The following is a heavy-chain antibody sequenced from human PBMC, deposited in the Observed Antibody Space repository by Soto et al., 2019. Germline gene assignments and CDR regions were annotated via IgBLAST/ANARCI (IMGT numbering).Heavy chain of an antibody. CDR1: GFTFSSYA. Sequence: SLRLSCAASGFTFSSYAMSWVRQAPGKGLEWVSAISGSGGSTYYADSVKGRFTISRDNSKNTLYLQMNSLRAEDTAVYYCAKGGDSSGYYYYYYGMDVWGQGTTVTVSS. J-gene: IGHJ6*02. CDR3: AKGGDSSGYYYYYYGMDV. V-gene: IGHV3-23*01. D-gene: IGHD3-22*01. CDR2: ISGSGGST.